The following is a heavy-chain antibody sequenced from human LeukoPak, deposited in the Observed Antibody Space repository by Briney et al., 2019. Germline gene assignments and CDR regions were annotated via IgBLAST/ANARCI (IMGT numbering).Heavy chain of an antibody. CDR2: ISSSSTI. D-gene: IGHD3-10*01. CDR1: GFTFSSYS. V-gene: IGHV3-48*01. CDR3: ARNRSGSDYGMDV. Sequence: PGGSLRLSCAASGFTFSSYSMNWVRQAPGKGLEWVSYISSSSTIYYADSVKGRFTISRDNAKNSLYLQMNSLRAEDTAVYYCARNRSGSDYGMDVWGPGTTVTVSS. J-gene: IGHJ6*02.